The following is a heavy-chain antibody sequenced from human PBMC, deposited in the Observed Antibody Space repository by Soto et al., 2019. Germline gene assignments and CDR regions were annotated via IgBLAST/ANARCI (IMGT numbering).Heavy chain of an antibody. V-gene: IGHV4-59*11. D-gene: IGHD6-13*01. CDR3: ARGQSSSSWYPT. J-gene: IGHJ5*02. Sequence: SETLSLTCVVSGGSISSHYWSWIRQPPGSGLEWIGFVHYSGSTNYSPSLKSRVTMSLDTSKNQFSLKLSSVTAADTAVYYCARGQSSSSWYPTWGQGTLVTVSS. CDR2: VHYSGST. CDR1: GGSISSHY.